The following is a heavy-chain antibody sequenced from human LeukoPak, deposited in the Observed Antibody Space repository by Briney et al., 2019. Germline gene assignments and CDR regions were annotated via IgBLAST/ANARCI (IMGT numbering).Heavy chain of an antibody. CDR1: GFTFSSYS. Sequence: GGSLRLSCAASGFTFSSYSMNWVRQAPGKGLEWVSSISSSSSYIYYADSVKGGFTISRDNAKNSLYLQMNSLRAEDTAVYYCARGAQTYYDKAPVDYWGQGTLVTVSS. D-gene: IGHD3-22*01. V-gene: IGHV3-21*01. CDR2: ISSSSSYI. J-gene: IGHJ4*02. CDR3: ARGAQTYYDKAPVDY.